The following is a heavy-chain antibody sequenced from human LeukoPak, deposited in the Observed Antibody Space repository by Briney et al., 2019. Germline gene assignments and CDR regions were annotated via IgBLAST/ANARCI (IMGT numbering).Heavy chain of an antibody. CDR2: TTRDESEK. Sequence: GGSLRLFCAASGFTFSRNGMHWVRQARGKGLEWVAFTTRDESEKLYVDSVKGRFNIARDNSMNTLYLQMHSLRAEDSGIYYCVKDVLFAVGDAVDIWGQGTMVAVS. V-gene: IGHV3-30-3*02. CDR3: VKDVLFAVGDAVDI. CDR1: GFTFSRNG. D-gene: IGHD3-10*02. J-gene: IGHJ3*02.